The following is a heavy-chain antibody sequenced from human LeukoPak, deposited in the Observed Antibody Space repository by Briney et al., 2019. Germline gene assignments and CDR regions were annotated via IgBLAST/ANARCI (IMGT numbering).Heavy chain of an antibody. Sequence: GASVKVSCKASGYTFTNWVRQAPGQRLEWMGWINAGNGNTKYSQKFQGRVTITRDTSASTAYMELSSLKSEDTAVYFCATWSVAAAGTVVFDYWGQGTLATVSS. CDR3: ATWSVAAAGTVVFDY. CDR1: GYTFT. J-gene: IGHJ4*02. D-gene: IGHD6-13*01. V-gene: IGHV1-3*01. CDR2: INAGNGNT.